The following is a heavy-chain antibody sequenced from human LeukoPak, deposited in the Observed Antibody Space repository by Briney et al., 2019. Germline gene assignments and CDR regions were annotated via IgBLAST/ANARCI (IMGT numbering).Heavy chain of an antibody. D-gene: IGHD6-13*01. V-gene: IGHV3-23*01. CDR3: AKVLQGGSSWHFDY. Sequence: GGSLRLSFAASGFTLSSYAMSWVRQAPGKGPEWVSAISGSGGSTYYADSVKGRFTISRDNSKNTLYLQMNSLRAEDTAVYYCAKVLQGGSSWHFDYWGQGTLVTVSS. CDR2: ISGSGGST. J-gene: IGHJ4*02. CDR1: GFTLSSYA.